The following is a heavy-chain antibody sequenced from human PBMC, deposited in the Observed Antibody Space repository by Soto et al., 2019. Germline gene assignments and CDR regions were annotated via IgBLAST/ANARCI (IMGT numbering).Heavy chain of an antibody. CDR1: GGSISSGDYY. Sequence: SEAPSLTCTVSGGSISSGDYYWSWIRQPAWKVLEWXGYXXFXVXXXYXXPLRSRVTISVDTSKNQLSLKLSSVTAADTAVYYCARAPTVRGAFDIWGQGTMVTV. D-gene: IGHD3-10*01. V-gene: IGHV4-30-4*01. CDR2: XXFXVXX. CDR3: ARAPTVRGAFDI. J-gene: IGHJ3*02.